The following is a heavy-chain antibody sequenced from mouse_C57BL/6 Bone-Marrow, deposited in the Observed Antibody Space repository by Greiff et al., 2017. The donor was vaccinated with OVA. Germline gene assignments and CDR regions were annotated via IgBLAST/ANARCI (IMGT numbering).Heavy chain of an antibody. Sequence: EVKLVESGGDLVKPGGSLKLSCAASGFTFSSYGMSWVRQTPDKRLEWVATISSGGSYTYYPDSVKGRFTISRDNAKNTLYLQMSSLKSEDTAMYYCARRVITTVVAPWYFDVWGTGTTVTVSS. D-gene: IGHD1-1*01. CDR1: GFTFSSYG. V-gene: IGHV5-6*02. CDR3: ARRVITTVVAPWYFDV. J-gene: IGHJ1*03. CDR2: ISSGGSYT.